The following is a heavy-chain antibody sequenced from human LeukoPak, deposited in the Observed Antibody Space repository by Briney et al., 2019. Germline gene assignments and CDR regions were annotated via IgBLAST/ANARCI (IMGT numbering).Heavy chain of an antibody. CDR3: AREGTGYCSITSCRSPRNWFDP. D-gene: IGHD2-2*03. J-gene: IGHJ5*02. CDR2: IIPILGIS. V-gene: IGHV1-69*04. CDR1: GGTFSSYA. Sequence: ASVKVTCKASGGTFSSYAMSWVRQAPGLGLEWMGRIIPILGISNYAQRFHGRVTITADKPTSTAYLELSSLRSEDTAVYYCAREGTGYCSITSCRSPRNWFDPWGQGTLVSVSS.